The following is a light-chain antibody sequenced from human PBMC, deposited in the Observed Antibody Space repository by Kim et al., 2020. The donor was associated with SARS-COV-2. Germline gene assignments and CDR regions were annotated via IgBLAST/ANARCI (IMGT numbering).Light chain of an antibody. CDR3: QQYYSTPWT. Sequence: ATIDGKASQSVLSSADSKNYLAWFQQKPGQPPKLLVYWASNRESGVPDRFSGSGSGTDFTLTISSLQAEDVADYFCQQYYSTPWTFGQGTKVDIK. V-gene: IGKV4-1*01. CDR2: WAS. CDR1: QSVLSSADSKNY. J-gene: IGKJ1*01.